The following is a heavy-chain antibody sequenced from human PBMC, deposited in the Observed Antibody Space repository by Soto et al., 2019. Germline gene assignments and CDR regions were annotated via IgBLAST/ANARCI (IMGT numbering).Heavy chain of an antibody. CDR1: GFTFSSYG. Sequence: PGGSLRLSCAASGFTFSSYGMHWVRQAPGKGLEWVAVIWYDGSNKYYADSVKGRFTISRDNSKNTLYLQMNSLRAEDTAVYYCAMGGITMVRGELGPWGQGTLVTVSS. J-gene: IGHJ5*02. CDR2: IWYDGSNK. CDR3: AMGGITMVRGELGP. V-gene: IGHV3-33*01. D-gene: IGHD3-10*01.